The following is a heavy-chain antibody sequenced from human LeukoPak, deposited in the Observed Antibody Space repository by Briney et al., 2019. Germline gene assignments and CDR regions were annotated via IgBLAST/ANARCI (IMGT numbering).Heavy chain of an antibody. CDR1: GYTFTDYA. CDR3: TRGRLGDYTDH. D-gene: IGHD4-17*01. Sequence: GASVKVSCKASGYTFTDYAIHWVRQAPGQRLEWMAWINAGNGDTRYSQNFQGRVTITRDTSASTAYMDLSSLRSEDTAVYYCTRGRLGDYTDHWGQGTLVTVSS. V-gene: IGHV1-3*01. J-gene: IGHJ4*02. CDR2: INAGNGDT.